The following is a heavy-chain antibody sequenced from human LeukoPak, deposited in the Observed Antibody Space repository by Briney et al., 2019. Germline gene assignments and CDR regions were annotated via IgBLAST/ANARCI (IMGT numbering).Heavy chain of an antibody. CDR2: IYYSGST. J-gene: IGHJ4*02. D-gene: IGHD3-3*01. CDR3: ARDRGLYDFWXGYHDY. CDR1: GGSISSYY. V-gene: IGHV4-59*01. Sequence: SETLSLTCTVSGGSISSYYWSWIRQPPGKGLEWIGYIYYSGSTNYNPSLKSRVTISVDTSKNQFSLKLSSVTAADTAVYYCARDRGLYDFWXGYHDYWGQGTLVT.